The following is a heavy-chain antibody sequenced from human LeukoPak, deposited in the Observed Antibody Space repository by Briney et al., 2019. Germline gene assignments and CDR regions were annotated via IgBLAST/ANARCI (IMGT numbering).Heavy chain of an antibody. D-gene: IGHD2-2*01. V-gene: IGHV3-21*01. J-gene: IGHJ4*02. CDR2: ISSSSSYI. CDR3: ARDVPVVPAASFDY. CDR1: GFTFSSYS. Sequence: GGSLRLSCAASGFTFSSYSMYWVRQAPGKGLEWVSSISSSSSYIYYADSVKGRFTISRDNAKNSLYLQMNSLRAEDTAVYYCARDVPVVPAASFDYWGQGTLVTVSS.